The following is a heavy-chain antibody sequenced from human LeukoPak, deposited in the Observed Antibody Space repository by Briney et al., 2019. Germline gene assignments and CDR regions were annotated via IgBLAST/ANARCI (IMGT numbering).Heavy chain of an antibody. CDR2: IWYDGSNK. CDR3: ARAAVAGTVGYFQH. CDR1: GFTFSSYG. V-gene: IGHV3-33*08. Sequence: PGGSLRLSCVASGFTFSSYGMHWVRQAPGKGLEWVAVIWYDGSNKYYADSVKGRFTISRDNSKNTLYLQMNSLRAEDTAVYYCARAAVAGTVGYFQHWGQGTLVTVSS. J-gene: IGHJ1*01. D-gene: IGHD6-19*01.